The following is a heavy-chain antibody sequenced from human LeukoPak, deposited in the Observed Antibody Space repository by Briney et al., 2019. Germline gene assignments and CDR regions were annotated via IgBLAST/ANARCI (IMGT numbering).Heavy chain of an antibody. CDR3: ARDLVVVPAAAVNYFDY. CDR1: GYTFTGYY. V-gene: IGHV1-46*01. Sequence: ASVKVSCKASGYTFTGYYMHWVRQAPGQGLEWMGIINPSGGYTSYAQKFQDRVTMTRDTSTSTVYMELSSLRSEDTAVYYCARDLVVVPAAAVNYFDYWGQGTLVTVSS. D-gene: IGHD2-2*01. J-gene: IGHJ4*02. CDR2: INPSGGYT.